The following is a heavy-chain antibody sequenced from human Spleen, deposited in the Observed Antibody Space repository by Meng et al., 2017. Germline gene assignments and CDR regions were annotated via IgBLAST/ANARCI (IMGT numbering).Heavy chain of an antibody. Sequence: SETLSLTCTVSGGSISSGGYYWSWIRQHPGKGLEWIGYIYYSGSTYYNPSLKSLVTISVDTSKNQFSLKLSSVTAADTAVYYCARWRDGGYCSGGSCYSYFDYWGQGTLVTVSS. CDR3: ARWRDGGYCSGGSCYSYFDY. CDR2: IYYSGST. CDR1: GGSISSGGYY. V-gene: IGHV4-31*01. D-gene: IGHD2-15*01. J-gene: IGHJ4*02.